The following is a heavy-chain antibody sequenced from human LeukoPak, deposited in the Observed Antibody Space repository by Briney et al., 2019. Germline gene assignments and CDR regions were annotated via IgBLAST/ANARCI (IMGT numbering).Heavy chain of an antibody. CDR3: ARDSDFGDPGE. Sequence: SETLSLTCTVSGGSISSGGCYWRWIRQHPGKGLEWIGYIYYSRSTYYNPSLKSRVTISVDTSKNQFSLKLSSVTSADTAVYYSARDSDFGDPGEWGQGTLVTVSS. V-gene: IGHV4-31*03. CDR1: GGSISSGGCY. J-gene: IGHJ4*02. D-gene: IGHD3-10*01. CDR2: IYYSRST.